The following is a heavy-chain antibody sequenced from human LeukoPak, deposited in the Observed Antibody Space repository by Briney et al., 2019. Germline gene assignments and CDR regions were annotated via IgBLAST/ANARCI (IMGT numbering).Heavy chain of an antibody. CDR1: GYTFTSYG. Sequence: VSVKVSCKASGYTFTSYGISWVRQAPGQGLEWLGWISAYNGITNYAQKLQGRVTMTTDTSTTTAYMELRSLRSDDTAVYYCARGPTIYGVASTFDYWGQGTLVTVSS. CDR3: ARGPTIYGVASTFDY. V-gene: IGHV1-18*01. CDR2: ISAYNGIT. D-gene: IGHD3-3*01. J-gene: IGHJ4*02.